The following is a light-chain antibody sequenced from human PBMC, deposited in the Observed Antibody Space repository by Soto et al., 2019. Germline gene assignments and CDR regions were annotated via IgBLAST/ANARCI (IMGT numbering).Light chain of an antibody. CDR1: QSINAW. Sequence: GDRVTITCRASQSINAWLAWYQQKPGKAPKLLIYDASTLDSGVPSRFSGSASGTEFTLTISSLESDDFATYYCQQYHRYSTFGQGTRVDIK. V-gene: IGKV1-5*01. CDR2: DAS. CDR3: QQYHRYST. J-gene: IGKJ1*01.